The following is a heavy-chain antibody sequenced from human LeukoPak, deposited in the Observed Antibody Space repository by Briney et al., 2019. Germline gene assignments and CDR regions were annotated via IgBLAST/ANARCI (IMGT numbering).Heavy chain of an antibody. CDR3: ARCCTYTRIQLPHDAFDI. J-gene: IGHJ3*02. CDR2: IYYSGST. V-gene: IGHV4-31*11. Sequence: PSQTLSLTCAVSGGSISSGGYSWSWIRQPPGKGLEWIGYIYYSGSTYYNPSLKSRVTISVDTSKNQFSLKLSSVTAADTAVYYCARCCTYTRIQLPHDAFDIWGQGTMVTVSS. CDR1: GGSISSGGYS. D-gene: IGHD5-18*01.